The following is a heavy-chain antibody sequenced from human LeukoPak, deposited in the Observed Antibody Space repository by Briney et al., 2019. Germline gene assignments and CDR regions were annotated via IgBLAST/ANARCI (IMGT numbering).Heavy chain of an antibody. V-gene: IGHV4-31*03. Sequence: SETLSLTCSVSGGSVSSVGCHWSWIRQHPGKGLEWIGYIYYNGSPFYSPSLRSRVTISLDTSNNHVSLKLSSVTAADTAVYYCARERIAARQNYFDYWGQGTLVTVSS. CDR3: ARERIAARQNYFDY. CDR1: GGSVSSVGCH. J-gene: IGHJ4*02. CDR2: IYYNGSP. D-gene: IGHD6-6*01.